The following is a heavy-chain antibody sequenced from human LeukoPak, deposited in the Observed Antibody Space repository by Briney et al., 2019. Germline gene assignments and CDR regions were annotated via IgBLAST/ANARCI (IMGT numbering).Heavy chain of an antibody. J-gene: IGHJ4*02. V-gene: IGHV3-11*01. CDR3: SRDPRLVDY. CDR1: GFTFSDFY. Sequence: PGGSLRLSCEASGFTFSDFYMTWLRQAPGKGLEWVSYISGSGSDIKYADSVKGRFSISRDNADNTLYLQMTSLRAEDTAMYYCSRDPRLVDYWGQGPLVTVSS. CDR2: ISGSGSDI.